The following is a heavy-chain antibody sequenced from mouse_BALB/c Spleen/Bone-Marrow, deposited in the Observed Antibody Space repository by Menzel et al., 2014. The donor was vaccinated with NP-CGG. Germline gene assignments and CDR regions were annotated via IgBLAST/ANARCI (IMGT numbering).Heavy chain of an antibody. V-gene: IGHV1S56*01. CDR1: GYTFTSYY. Sequence: VQLQESGPELVKPGASVRISRKASGYTFTSYYIHWVKRRPGQGLEWIGWIFPGNVNTKYNEKFKGKATLTADKSSSTAYMQLSSLTSEDSAVYFCARDSMDYWGQGTSVTVSS. J-gene: IGHJ4*01. CDR2: IFPGNVNT. CDR3: ARDSMDY.